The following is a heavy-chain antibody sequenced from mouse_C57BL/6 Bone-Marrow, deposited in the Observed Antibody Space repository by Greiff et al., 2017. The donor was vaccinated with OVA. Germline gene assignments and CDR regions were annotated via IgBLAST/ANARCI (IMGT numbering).Heavy chain of an antibody. CDR2: IDPETGGT. J-gene: IGHJ4*01. V-gene: IGHV1-15*01. CDR1: GYTFTDYE. D-gene: IGHD2-4*01. CDR3: TRAPHYDYDGYYAMDY. Sequence: VQLQQSGAELVRPGASVTLSCKASGYTFTDYEMHWVKQTPVHGLEWIGAIDPETGGTAYNQKFKGKAILTADKSSSTAYMELRSLTSEDSAVYYCTRAPHYDYDGYYAMDYWGQGTSVTVSS.